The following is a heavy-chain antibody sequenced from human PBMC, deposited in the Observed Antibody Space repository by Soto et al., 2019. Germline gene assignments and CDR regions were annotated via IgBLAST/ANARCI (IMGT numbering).Heavy chain of an antibody. V-gene: IGHV3-21*06. D-gene: IGHD2-21*01. Sequence: EVQLVESGGGLVKAGGSLRLFCTASGFTFRNYNMNWVRQAPGKGLEWVSSISTGGAYMFYADSVQGRFTISRDNAQNSLFLQIDSPRAEDTAVYYCARDIASPGGDYFDSWGQGTLVTVSS. CDR3: ARDIASPGGDYFDS. J-gene: IGHJ4*02. CDR2: ISTGGAYM. CDR1: GFTFRNYN.